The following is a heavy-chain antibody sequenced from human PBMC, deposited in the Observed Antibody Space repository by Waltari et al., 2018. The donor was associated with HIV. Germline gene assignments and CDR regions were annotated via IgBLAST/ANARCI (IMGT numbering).Heavy chain of an antibody. CDR3: AREGARMTTMIYYYYGMDV. CDR1: GYTFTGYY. J-gene: IGHJ6*02. V-gene: IGHV1-2*06. D-gene: IGHD4-4*01. Sequence: QVQLVQSGAEVKKPGASVKVSCKASGYTFTGYYIHWVRQAPGQGLEWRGRINPNSGGTNYAQQFQGRVTMTRDTSISTAYMELSRLRSDDTAVYYCAREGARMTTMIYYYYGMDVWGQGTTVTVSS. CDR2: INPNSGGT.